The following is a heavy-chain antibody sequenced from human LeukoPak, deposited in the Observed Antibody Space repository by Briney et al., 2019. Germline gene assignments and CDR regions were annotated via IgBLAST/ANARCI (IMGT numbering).Heavy chain of an antibody. D-gene: IGHD5-24*01. CDR2: ISGSGGST. CDR3: AKDRQRWLQWYFDY. J-gene: IGHJ4*02. V-gene: IGHV3-23*01. CDR1: GFNFSSYA. Sequence: GGSLRLSCATSGFNFSSYAMSWVRQAPGKGLEWVSAISGSGGSTYYADSVKGRFTISRDNSKNTLYLQMNSLRAEDTAVYYCAKDRQRWLQWYFDYWGQGTLVTVSS.